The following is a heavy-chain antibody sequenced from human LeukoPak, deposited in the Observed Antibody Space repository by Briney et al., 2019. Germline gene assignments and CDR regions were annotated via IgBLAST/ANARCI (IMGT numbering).Heavy chain of an antibody. Sequence: GGSLRLSCAPSGFTFSRHGMHWVRQAPGKGLEWVAIISNDGSRKYYAHSVEGRFTISRDNSKNTLYLQMDSLRAEDTAVYYCVRDRAWNYFDYWGQGALVTVSS. CDR1: GFTFSRHG. J-gene: IGHJ4*02. D-gene: IGHD3-3*01. CDR3: VRDRAWNYFDY. CDR2: ISNDGSRK. V-gene: IGHV3-30*03.